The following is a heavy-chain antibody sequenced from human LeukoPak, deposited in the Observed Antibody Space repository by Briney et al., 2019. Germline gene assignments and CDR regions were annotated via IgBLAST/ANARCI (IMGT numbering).Heavy chain of an antibody. CDR3: ARTSGVDYCSSTSCYYDY. Sequence: PSETLSLACAVYGGSFSGYYWSWIRQPPGKGLEWIGEINHSGSTNYNPSLKSRVTISVDTSKNQFSLKLSSVTAADPAVYYCARTSGVDYCSSTSCYYDYWGQGTLVTVSS. D-gene: IGHD2-2*01. CDR2: INHSGST. V-gene: IGHV4-34*01. J-gene: IGHJ4*02. CDR1: GGSFSGYY.